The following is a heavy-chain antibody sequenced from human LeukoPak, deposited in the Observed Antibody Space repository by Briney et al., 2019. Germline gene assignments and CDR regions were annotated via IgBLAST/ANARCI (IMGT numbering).Heavy chain of an antibody. D-gene: IGHD6-19*01. J-gene: IGHJ4*02. V-gene: IGHV4-59*01. CDR2: IYYSGST. CDR3: ARSSVVAGTFGLDY. Sequence: SETLSLTCTVSGGSISSYYWSWIRQPPGKGLELIGYIYYSGSTNYNPSLKSRVTIPVDTSKNQFSLKLSSVTAADTAVCYCARSSVVAGTFGLDYWGQGTLVTVSS. CDR1: GGSISSYY.